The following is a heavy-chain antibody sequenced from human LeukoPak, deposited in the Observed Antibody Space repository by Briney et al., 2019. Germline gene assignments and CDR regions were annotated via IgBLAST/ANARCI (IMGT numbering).Heavy chain of an antibody. CDR2: INHSGST. CDR3: ARPLLGTSFDY. V-gene: IGHV4-34*01. D-gene: IGHD2-2*01. Sequence: SETLSLTCAVYGGSFSGYYWSWIRQPPGKGLEWIGEINHSGSTNYNPSLKSRVTISVDTSKNQFSLKLSSVTAADTAVYYCARPLLGTSFDYWGQGTLVTVSS. CDR1: GGSFSGYY. J-gene: IGHJ4*02.